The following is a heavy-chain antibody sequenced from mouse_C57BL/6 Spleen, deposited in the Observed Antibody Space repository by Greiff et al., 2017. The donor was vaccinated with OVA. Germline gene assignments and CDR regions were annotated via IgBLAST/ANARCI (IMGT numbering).Heavy chain of an antibody. Sequence: VQLQQSGAELVRPGTSVKVSCKASGYAFTNYLIEWVKQRPGQGLEWIGVINPGSGGTNYNEKFKGKATLTADKSSSTAYMQLSSLTSEDSAVYFCARRGNYYFDYWGQGTTLTVSS. CDR2: INPGSGGT. CDR3: ARRGNYYFDY. J-gene: IGHJ2*01. V-gene: IGHV1-54*01. D-gene: IGHD2-1*01. CDR1: GYAFTNYL.